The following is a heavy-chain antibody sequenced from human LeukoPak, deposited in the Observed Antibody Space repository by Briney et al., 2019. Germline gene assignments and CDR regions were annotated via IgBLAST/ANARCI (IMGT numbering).Heavy chain of an antibody. CDR1: GYTFTSYG. CDR3: ARDGDSGYSSGWYDY. Sequence: GASVKVSCKASGYTFTSYGISWVRQAPGQGLEWMGWISAYNGNTNYAQKLQGRVTITRDTSASTAYMELSSLRSEDTAVYYCARDGDSGYSSGWYDYWGQGTLVTVSS. D-gene: IGHD6-19*01. CDR2: ISAYNGNT. V-gene: IGHV1-18*01. J-gene: IGHJ4*02.